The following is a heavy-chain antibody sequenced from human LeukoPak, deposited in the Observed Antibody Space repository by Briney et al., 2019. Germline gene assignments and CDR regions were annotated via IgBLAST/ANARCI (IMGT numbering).Heavy chain of an antibody. CDR3: ARGGDYGDYRAHFDY. CDR1: GYTFTSYA. D-gene: IGHD4-17*01. Sequence: ASVKVSCKASGYTFTSYAMHWVRQAPGQRLEWMGWINAGNGNTKYSQKFQGRVTITRDTSASTAYMELSSLRSEDTAVYYCARGGDYGDYRAHFDYWGQGTLVTVS. CDR2: INAGNGNT. J-gene: IGHJ4*02. V-gene: IGHV1-3*01.